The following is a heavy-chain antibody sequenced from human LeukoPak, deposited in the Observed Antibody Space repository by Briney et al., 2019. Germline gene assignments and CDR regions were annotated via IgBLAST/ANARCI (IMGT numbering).Heavy chain of an antibody. J-gene: IGHJ4*02. CDR1: GFICIAYW. CDR2: INTDGSFT. CDR3: ARDKIGYSRGWSFDY. D-gene: IGHD6-19*01. V-gene: IGHV3-74*01. Sequence: PGGSLRLSCAASGFICIAYWVHWVRQAPGKGLVWVSRINTDGSFTGYADSVKGRFTISIDNAKNSLYLQMNSLRAEDTAVYYCARDKIGYSRGWSFDYWGQGTLVTVSS.